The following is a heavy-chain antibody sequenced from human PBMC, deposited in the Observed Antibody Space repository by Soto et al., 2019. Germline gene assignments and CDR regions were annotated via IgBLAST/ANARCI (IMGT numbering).Heavy chain of an antibody. V-gene: IGHV4-4*07. J-gene: IGHJ5*02. Sequence: SETLSLTCSVSGGSMSKFYWSWIRKTAGKGLEWMGRVYATGTSDYNPSLRSRIAMSVDISKKTFSLRLRSVTAADTGVYYCVRDGSKTLRDCFDPWGQGILVTVSS. CDR3: VRDGSKTLRDCFDP. CDR1: GGSMSKFY. D-gene: IGHD4-17*01. CDR2: VYATGTS.